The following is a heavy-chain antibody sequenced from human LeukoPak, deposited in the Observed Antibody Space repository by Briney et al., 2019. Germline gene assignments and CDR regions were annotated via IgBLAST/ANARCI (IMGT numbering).Heavy chain of an antibody. CDR3: ARGRVVVTFDY. CDR2: INHSGST. J-gene: IGHJ4*02. D-gene: IGHD3-22*01. Sequence: SETLSLTCAVYGGSFSGYYWSWIRQPPGKGLEWTGEINHSGSTNYNPSLKSRVTISVDTSKNQFSLKLSSVTAADTAVYYCARGRVVVTFDYWGQGTLVTVSS. V-gene: IGHV4-34*01. CDR1: GGSFSGYY.